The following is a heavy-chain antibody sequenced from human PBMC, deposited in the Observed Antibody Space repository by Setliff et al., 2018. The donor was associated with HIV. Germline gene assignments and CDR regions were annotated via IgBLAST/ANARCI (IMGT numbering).Heavy chain of an antibody. CDR2: ISWNSGSI. Sequence: GGSLRLSCAASGFTFDDYAMHWVRQAPGKGLEWVSGISWNSGSIGYADSVKGRFTISRDNAKNSLYLQMNSLRAEDTALYYCARDPYPYGDYGDWYFDLWGRGTLVTVSS. V-gene: IGHV3-9*01. CDR1: GFTFDDYA. D-gene: IGHD4-17*01. CDR3: ARDPYPYGDYGDWYFDL. J-gene: IGHJ2*01.